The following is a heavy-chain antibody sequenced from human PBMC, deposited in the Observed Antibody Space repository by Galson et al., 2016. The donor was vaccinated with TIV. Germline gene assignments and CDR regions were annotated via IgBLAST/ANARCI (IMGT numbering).Heavy chain of an antibody. J-gene: IGHJ5*02. CDR3: ASSSSYHHLVNWFDP. CDR2: VSPGSSYI. Sequence: LRLSCAASGFTFSDYTMTWVRQAPGKGPEWVSSVSPGSSYIYYADSVKGRFTVSRDNAKNSLFLQMNSLRAEDPAMYYCASSSSYHHLVNWFDPWGQGTLLTVSS. CDR1: GFTFSDYT. D-gene: IGHD3-16*02. V-gene: IGHV3-21*01.